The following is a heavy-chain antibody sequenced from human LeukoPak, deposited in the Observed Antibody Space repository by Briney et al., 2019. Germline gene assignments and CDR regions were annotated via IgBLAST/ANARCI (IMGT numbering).Heavy chain of an antibody. CDR2: IYYSGST. V-gene: IGHV4-59*01. CDR3: ARVLWFGELLADAFDI. CDR1: GGSISSYY. D-gene: IGHD3-10*01. J-gene: IGHJ3*02. Sequence: SETLSLTCTVSGGSISSYYWSWIRQPPGKGLEWIGHIYYSGSTNYNPSLKSRVTISVDTSKNQFSLKLSSVTAADTAVYYCARVLWFGELLADAFDIWGQGTMVTVSS.